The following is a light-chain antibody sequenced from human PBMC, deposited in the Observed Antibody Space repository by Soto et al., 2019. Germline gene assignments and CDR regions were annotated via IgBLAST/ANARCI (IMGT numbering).Light chain of an antibody. V-gene: IGKV1-39*01. CDR3: QQSYRSPLT. J-gene: IGKJ3*01. Sequence: DIQMTQSPLSLSASVGESVTITCRASQNISHFLNWYQQKPGKPPRLLIFGTSNLQSGVPSRFRGSRSATDFSLTISGLQPEDFSTDICQQSYRSPLTFGPGTRVA. CDR2: GTS. CDR1: QNISHF.